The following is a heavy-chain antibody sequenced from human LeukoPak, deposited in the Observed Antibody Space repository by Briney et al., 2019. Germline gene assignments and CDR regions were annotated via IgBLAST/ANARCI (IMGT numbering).Heavy chain of an antibody. CDR1: GFTFSNYW. J-gene: IGHJ2*01. CDR3: ARRYFDL. V-gene: IGHV3-7*03. Sequence: GGSLRLSCVASGFTFSNYWMSWVRQAPGKGLEWVANIKQDGSEKYYVDSVKGRLTISRDNAQNSLFLQMNSLRAEDTAVYYCARRYFDLWGRGTLVTVSS. CDR2: IKQDGSEK.